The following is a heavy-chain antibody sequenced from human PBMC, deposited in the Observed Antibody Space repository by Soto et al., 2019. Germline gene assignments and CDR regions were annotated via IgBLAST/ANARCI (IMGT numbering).Heavy chain of an antibody. V-gene: IGHV4-39*01. CDR1: GGSISSSSYY. CDR3: ARQTGGFGYYFDY. CDR2: IYHSGST. Sequence: QLQLQESGPGLVKPSETLSLTCTVSGGSISSSSYYWGRIRQPPGKELEWIGAIYHSGSTYYHPSLKSRVTISVDTSKNQFSLRLTSLTAADTAVHFCARQTGGFGYYFDYWGQGTLVTVSS. J-gene: IGHJ4*02. D-gene: IGHD3-16*01.